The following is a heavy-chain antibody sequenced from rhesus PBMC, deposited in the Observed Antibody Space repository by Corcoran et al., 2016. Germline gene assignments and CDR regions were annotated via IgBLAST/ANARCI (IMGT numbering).Heavy chain of an antibody. CDR1: GVSIRCFR. J-gene: IGHJ5-1*01. CDR3: VRSPYFNNYKRFDV. D-gene: IGHD2-2*01. V-gene: IGHV4-80*01. CDR2: IDGNSGST. Sequence: QVQLQESGPGLVKPSETLSLTCAVSGVSIRCFRWRGVRQPPGGGLEWIGEIDGNSGSTYYDPSLKSRVTISKDTSKDQLSLRLNSMTAADTAVYYCVRSPYFNNYKRFDVWGPGVLVTVSS.